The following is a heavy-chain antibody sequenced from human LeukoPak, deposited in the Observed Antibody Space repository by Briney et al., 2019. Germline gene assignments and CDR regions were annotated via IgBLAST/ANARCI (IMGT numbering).Heavy chain of an antibody. CDR3: ARDRGQQLPTGWFDP. Sequence: GGSLRLSCAVSGFTFSDYYMSWIRQAPGKGLEWVSYISSSGSTIYYADSVKGRFTISRDNAKNSLYLQMNSLRAEDTAVYYCARDRGQQLPTGWFDPWGQGTLVTVSS. V-gene: IGHV3-11*04. CDR2: ISSSGSTI. D-gene: IGHD6-13*01. CDR1: GFTFSDYY. J-gene: IGHJ5*02.